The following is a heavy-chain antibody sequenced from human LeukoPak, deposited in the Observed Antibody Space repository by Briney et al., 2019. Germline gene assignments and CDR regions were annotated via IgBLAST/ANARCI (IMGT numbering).Heavy chain of an antibody. CDR3: ATSSRQQLGDVDY. Sequence: GGSLRLSCAASGFTFSSYGMHWVRQAPGKGLEWVAVIWYDGSNKYYADSVKGRFTISRDNSKNTLYLQMNSLRAEDTAVYYCATSSRQQLGDVDYWGQGTLVTVSS. D-gene: IGHD6-13*01. J-gene: IGHJ4*02. CDR2: IWYDGSNK. CDR1: GFTFSSYG. V-gene: IGHV3-33*01.